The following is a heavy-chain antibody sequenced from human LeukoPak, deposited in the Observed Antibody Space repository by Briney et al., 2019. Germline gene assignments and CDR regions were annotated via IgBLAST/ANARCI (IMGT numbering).Heavy chain of an antibody. CDR3: ARRRDGYNPELDY. CDR1: GFTFSRSA. D-gene: IGHD5-24*01. J-gene: IGHJ4*02. CDR2: ISNDGMRK. Sequence: GGSLRLSCAASGFTFSRSAMYWVRQPPGKGLEWMAVISNDGMRKFHADSVKGRFTISRDNSKNTLYLQMDSLTTEDTALYYCARRRDGYNPELDYWGQGTLVTVSS. V-gene: IGHV3-30*04.